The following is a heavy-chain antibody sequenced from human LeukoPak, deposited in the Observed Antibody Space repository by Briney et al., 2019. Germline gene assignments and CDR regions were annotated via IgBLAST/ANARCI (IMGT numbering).Heavy chain of an antibody. Sequence: SVKVSCKASGGTFSSFTISWVRQAPGQGLEWMGRIIPILGIANYAQKFQGRVTITADKSTSTAYMELSSLRSEDTAVYYCARLGGGGDEYFQHWGQGTLVTVSS. CDR2: IIPILGIA. V-gene: IGHV1-69*02. D-gene: IGHD2-21*01. CDR1: GGTFSSFT. J-gene: IGHJ1*01. CDR3: ARLGGGGDEYFQH.